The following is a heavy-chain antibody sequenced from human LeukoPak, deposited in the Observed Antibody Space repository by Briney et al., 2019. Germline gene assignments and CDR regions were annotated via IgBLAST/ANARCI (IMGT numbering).Heavy chain of an antibody. CDR3: ARWATSDSSGYYFDY. V-gene: IGHV4-59*12. CDR1: GGSISSYY. J-gene: IGHJ4*02. Sequence: SETLSLTCTVSGGSISSYYWSWIRQPPGKGLEWIGYIYYSGSTNYNPSLKSRVTISVDTSKNQFSLKLSSVTAADTAVYYCARWATSDSSGYYFDYWGQGTLVTVSS. D-gene: IGHD3-22*01. CDR2: IYYSGST.